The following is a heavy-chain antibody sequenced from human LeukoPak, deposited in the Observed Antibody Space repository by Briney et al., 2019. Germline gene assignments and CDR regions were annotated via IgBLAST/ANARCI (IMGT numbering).Heavy chain of an antibody. D-gene: IGHD4-17*01. CDR2: ISGGGDST. CDR3: ARVMTTVTTLFPNYYFDY. J-gene: IGHJ4*02. CDR1: GFTFSSYA. Sequence: GGSLRLSCAASGFTFSSYAMTWVRQAPGKGLEWLSAISGGGDSTWYADSVKGRFTISRDNSKNTLYLQMNSLRAEDTAVYYCARVMTTVTTLFPNYYFDYWGQGTLVTVSS. V-gene: IGHV3-23*01.